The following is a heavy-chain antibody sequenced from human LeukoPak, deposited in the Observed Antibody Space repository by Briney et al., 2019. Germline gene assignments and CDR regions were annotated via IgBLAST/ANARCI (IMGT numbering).Heavy chain of an antibody. CDR2: ISAYNGNT. J-gene: IGHJ4*02. D-gene: IGHD2-15*01. V-gene: IGHV1-18*01. CDR1: GYTFTSYG. Sequence: GASVKVSCKASGYTFTSYGISWVRQAPGQGLEWMGWISAYNGNTNYAQKLQGRVTMTTDTSTSTAYMELRSLRSDDTAVYYCVRDRKGGCSGGSCPFDYWGQGTLVTVSS. CDR3: VRDRKGGCSGGSCPFDY.